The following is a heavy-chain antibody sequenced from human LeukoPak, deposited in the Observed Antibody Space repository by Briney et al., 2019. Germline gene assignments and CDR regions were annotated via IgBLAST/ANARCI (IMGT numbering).Heavy chain of an antibody. CDR1: GYTFTSYY. Sequence: ASVKVSCKASGYTFTSYYIHWVRQAPGQGLEWMGIINPSGGSTNYAQKFQGRVTITADESTSTAYMELSSLRSEDTAVYYCARDCSGGSCYSQLDYWGQGTLVTVSS. V-gene: IGHV1-46*01. D-gene: IGHD2-15*01. J-gene: IGHJ4*02. CDR2: INPSGGST. CDR3: ARDCSGGSCYSQLDY.